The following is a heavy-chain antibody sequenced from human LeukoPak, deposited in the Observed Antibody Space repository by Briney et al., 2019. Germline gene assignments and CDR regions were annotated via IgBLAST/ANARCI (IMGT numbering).Heavy chain of an antibody. V-gene: IGHV4-34*01. J-gene: IGHJ4*02. CDR1: GGSFSGYY. D-gene: IGHD2-2*01. CDR2: INHSGST. Sequence: NPSETLSLTCAVYGGSFSGYYWSWIRQPPGKGLEWIGEINHSGSTNYNPSLKSRVTISVDTSKNQFSLKLSSVTAADTAVYYCARGIVVVPATDWGQGTLVTVSS. CDR3: ARGIVVVPATD.